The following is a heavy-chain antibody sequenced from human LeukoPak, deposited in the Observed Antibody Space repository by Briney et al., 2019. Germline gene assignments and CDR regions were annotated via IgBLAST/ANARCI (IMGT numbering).Heavy chain of an antibody. Sequence: SQTLSLTCTVSGGSISSGGYYWSWIRQPPGKGLEWIGYIYYSGSTNYNPSLKSRVTISVDTSKNQFSLKLSSVTAADTAVYYCARGDPLIVVETGGYFDYWGQGTLVTVSS. D-gene: IGHD3-22*01. V-gene: IGHV4-61*08. CDR1: GGSISSGGYY. CDR3: ARGDPLIVVETGGYFDY. J-gene: IGHJ4*02. CDR2: IYYSGST.